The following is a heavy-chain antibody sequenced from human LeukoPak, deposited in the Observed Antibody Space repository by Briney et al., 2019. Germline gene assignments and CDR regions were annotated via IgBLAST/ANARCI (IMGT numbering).Heavy chain of an antibody. D-gene: IGHD4-17*01. V-gene: IGHV4-59*01. CDR1: GGSISSYY. J-gene: IGHJ5*02. CDR2: IYYSGST. Sequence: SETLSLTCTVSGGSISSYYWSWIRQPPGKGLEWIGYIYYSGSTNYNPSLKSLVTISVDTSKNQFSLKLSSVTAADTAVYYCARDIWDYGDYGFDPWGQGTLVTVSS. CDR3: ARDIWDYGDYGFDP.